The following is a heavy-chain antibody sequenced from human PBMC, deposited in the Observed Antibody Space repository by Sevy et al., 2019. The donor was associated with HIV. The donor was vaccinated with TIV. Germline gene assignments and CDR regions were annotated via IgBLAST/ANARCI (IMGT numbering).Heavy chain of an antibody. CDR3: ARERAWAHDY. CDR1: GYTFTNYF. D-gene: IGHD1-26*01. CDR2: IGPSDGVT. J-gene: IGHJ4*02. Sequence: ASVKVSCKASGYTFTNYFIHWVRQAPGQGLEWMGIIGPSDGVTSYPQKFQGRVTMTRDTSTSTVCMELSSLRSEDTAMYYCARERAWAHDYWGQGTLVTVSS. V-gene: IGHV1-46*01.